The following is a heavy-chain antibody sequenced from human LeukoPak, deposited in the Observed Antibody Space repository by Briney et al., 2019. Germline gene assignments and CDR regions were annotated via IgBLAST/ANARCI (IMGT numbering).Heavy chain of an antibody. Sequence: GGSLRLSCAASGFSFSDYGMNWVRRAPGKGLEWLSHINSNGAVISYADSVKGRFTISRDTAKSSLYLQMNSLKIEDTAIYFCARDPDGDYDFDHWGQGTLVTVSS. CDR1: GFSFSDYG. V-gene: IGHV3-48*01. CDR3: ARDPDGDYDFDH. J-gene: IGHJ4*02. CDR2: INSNGAVI. D-gene: IGHD4-17*01.